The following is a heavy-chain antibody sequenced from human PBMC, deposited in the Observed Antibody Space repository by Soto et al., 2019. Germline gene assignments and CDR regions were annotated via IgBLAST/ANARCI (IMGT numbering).Heavy chain of an antibody. D-gene: IGHD3-22*01. V-gene: IGHV1-69*13. J-gene: IGHJ4*02. CDR1: GGTFSSYA. Sequence: SVKVSCKASGGTFSSYAISGVRQAPGQGLEWMGGIIPIFGTANYAQKFQGRVTITADESTSTAYMELSSLRSEDTAVYYCARDQMLYYYDSSGYFVYWGQGTLVIVSS. CDR2: IIPIFGTA. CDR3: ARDQMLYYYDSSGYFVY.